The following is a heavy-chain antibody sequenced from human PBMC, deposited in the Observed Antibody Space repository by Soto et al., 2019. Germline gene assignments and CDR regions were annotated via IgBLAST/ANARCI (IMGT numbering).Heavy chain of an antibody. CDR1: GFTFSSYS. D-gene: IGHD2-21*02. Sequence: EVQLVESGGGLVKPGGSLRLSCAASGFTFSSYSMNWVRQAPGKGLEWVSSISSSSSYIYYADSVKGRFTISRDNAKNSLYLQMNSLRAEDTAVYYCAGDEGYCGGDCSSGTNAFDIWGQGTMVTVSS. CDR3: AGDEGYCGGDCSSGTNAFDI. V-gene: IGHV3-21*01. J-gene: IGHJ3*02. CDR2: ISSSSSYI.